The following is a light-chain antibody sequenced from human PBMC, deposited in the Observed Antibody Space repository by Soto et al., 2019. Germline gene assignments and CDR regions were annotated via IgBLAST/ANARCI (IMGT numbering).Light chain of an antibody. J-gene: IGLJ1*01. V-gene: IGLV2-23*02. CDR1: SSDIGSYNL. CDR3: CSSAGSGTFD. Sequence: QSALTQPASVSGSPGQSITIPCTGTSSDIGSYNLVSWYQQYSGKAPKLMIYDDTKLPSGVSNRLSGSKSGNTASLTISGLQAEDEADYYCCSSAGSGTFDFGTGTKVTVL. CDR2: DDT.